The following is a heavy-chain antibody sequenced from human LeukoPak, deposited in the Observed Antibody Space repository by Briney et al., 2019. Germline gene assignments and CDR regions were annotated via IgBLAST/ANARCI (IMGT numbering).Heavy chain of an antibody. CDR3: ARVTYYYDSSGPLFDY. CDR2: ITSTDT. Sequence: GGSLRLSCAASGFTFSSSTMNWVRQAPGKGLEWISSITSTDTYYADSVKGRFTISRDNAKNSLYLQMNSLRAEDTAVYYCARVTYYYDSSGPLFDYWGQGTLVTVSS. V-gene: IGHV3-21*04. J-gene: IGHJ4*02. D-gene: IGHD3-22*01. CDR1: GFTFSSST.